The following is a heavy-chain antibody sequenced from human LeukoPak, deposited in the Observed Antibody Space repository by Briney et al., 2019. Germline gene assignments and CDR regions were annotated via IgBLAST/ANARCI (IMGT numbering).Heavy chain of an antibody. V-gene: IGHV3-23*01. Sequence: GGSLRLSCAASGFTFSSYAMSWVRQAPGKGLEWVSAMSGSGASSYYADSVKGRFTISRDDAKNTLYLQMNSLRVDDTAVYFCARDPYEPSETNRGFDPWGQGTLVTVSS. CDR2: MSGSGASS. CDR3: ARDPYEPSETNRGFDP. CDR1: GFTFSSYA. J-gene: IGHJ5*02. D-gene: IGHD7-27*01.